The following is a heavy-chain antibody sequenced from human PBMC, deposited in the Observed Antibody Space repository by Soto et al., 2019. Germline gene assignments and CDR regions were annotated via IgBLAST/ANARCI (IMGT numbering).Heavy chain of an antibody. CDR3: AGLSSLLAQPGWLDS. J-gene: IGHJ5*01. CDR2: IWPASSDM. D-gene: IGHD7-27*01. Sequence: VTITCELSAGTFENNLTARVRHMLGKYLEAVWIIWPASSDMKYIPSFWGRVTISVDKSSSTSHLHWSSLKTSATAIYYCAGLSSLLAQPGWLDSWGQGILVTVCS. V-gene: IGHV5-51*02. CDR1: AGTFENNL.